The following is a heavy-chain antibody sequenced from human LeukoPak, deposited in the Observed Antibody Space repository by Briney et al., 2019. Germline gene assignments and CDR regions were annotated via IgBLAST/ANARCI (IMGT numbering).Heavy chain of an antibody. J-gene: IGHJ4*02. V-gene: IGHV4-38-2*02. CDR1: GYSISSGYY. CDR2: IYHSGST. CDR3: ARDYGDYDGL. Sequence: PSETLSLTCTVSGYSISSGYYWGWIRQPPGKGLEWIGSIYHSGSTYYNPSLKSRVTISVDKSKNQFSLKLSSVTAADTAVYYCARDYGDYDGLWGQGTLVTVSS. D-gene: IGHD4-17*01.